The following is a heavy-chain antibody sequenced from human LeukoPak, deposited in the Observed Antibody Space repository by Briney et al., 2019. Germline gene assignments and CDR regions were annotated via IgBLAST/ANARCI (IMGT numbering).Heavy chain of an antibody. D-gene: IGHD4-17*01. V-gene: IGHV3-72*01. CDR3: GDLGSTGTDH. CDR2: IRNKADGYTT. J-gene: IGHJ4*02. Sequence: PGGSLRLSCAASGFTFSSYAMHWVRQSPGQGLEWVGLIRNKADGYTTIYAASVKGRFTISRDDSKNSVYLQMDSLKTEDTAVYYCGDLGSTGTDHWGQGTLVTVSS. CDR1: GFTFSSYA.